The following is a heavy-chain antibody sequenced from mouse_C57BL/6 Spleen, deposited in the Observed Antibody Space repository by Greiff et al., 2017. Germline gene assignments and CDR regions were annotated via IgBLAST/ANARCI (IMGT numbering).Heavy chain of an antibody. CDR2: ISAGGSYT. Sequence: EVKLVESGGGLVKPGGSLKLSCAASGFNFSSYAMSWVRQTPEKRLEWVATISAGGSYTYYPDNVKGRFTISRDNATNNLYLQMSHLKSEDTSMYYCARGTETLDYWGQGTTLTVSS. CDR3: ARGTETLDY. V-gene: IGHV5-4*03. CDR1: GFNFSSYA. J-gene: IGHJ2*01.